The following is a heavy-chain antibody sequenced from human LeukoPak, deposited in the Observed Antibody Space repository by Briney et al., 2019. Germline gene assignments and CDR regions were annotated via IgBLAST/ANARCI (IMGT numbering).Heavy chain of an antibody. CDR3: AGIVVVPARRYYYYMDV. Sequence: GGSLRLSCAASGFTFSSYSMNWVRQAPGKGLEWVSSISSSSSYIYYADSVKGRFTISRDNAKNSLYLQMNSLRAEDTAVYYCAGIVVVPARRYYYYMDVWGKGTTVTVSS. CDR1: GFTFSSYS. D-gene: IGHD2-2*01. V-gene: IGHV3-21*01. J-gene: IGHJ6*03. CDR2: ISSSSSYI.